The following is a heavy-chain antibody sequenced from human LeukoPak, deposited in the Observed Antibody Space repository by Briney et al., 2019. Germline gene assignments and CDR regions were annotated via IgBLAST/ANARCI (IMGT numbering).Heavy chain of an antibody. V-gene: IGHV1-2*02. CDR1: GYTFTGYY. Sequence: ASVKVSCKASGYTFTGYYMHWVRQAPGQGLEWMGWINPNSGGTNYAQKFQGRVTMTRDTSISTAYMELSRLRSDDTAVYYCARDYDSSGYMEYWGKGTLVTVSS. CDR3: ARDYDSSGYMEY. J-gene: IGHJ4*02. D-gene: IGHD3-22*01. CDR2: INPNSGGT.